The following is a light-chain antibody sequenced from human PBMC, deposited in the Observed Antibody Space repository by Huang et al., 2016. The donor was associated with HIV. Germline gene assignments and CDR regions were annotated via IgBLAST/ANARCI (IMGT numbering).Light chain of an antibody. CDR2: DAS. Sequence: DIQMTQSPSSLSASVGDRVTITCQASQDISNYLNWYQQKPGKAPTLIIYDASNLETGVSSRFSGSGSGTDFTFTISSLQPEDIATYYCQHYDNLRTFGQGTKVEIK. CDR1: QDISNY. J-gene: IGKJ1*01. V-gene: IGKV1-33*01. CDR3: QHYDNLRT.